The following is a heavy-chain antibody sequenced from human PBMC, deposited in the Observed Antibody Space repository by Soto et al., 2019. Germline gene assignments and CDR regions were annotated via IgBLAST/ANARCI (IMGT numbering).Heavy chain of an antibody. CDR1: GYSFTDYH. CDR3: ARGDSTDWSNGVCSFCYNHDMDV. D-gene: IGHD2-8*01. Sequence: GASVKVSCKASGYSFTDYHIHWVRQAPGQGLEWLGRINPKSGGTSTAQKFQGWVTMTTDTSISTASMELTRLTSDDTAIYYCARGDSTDWSNGVCSFCYNHDMDVWG. J-gene: IGHJ6*02. CDR2: INPKSGGT. V-gene: IGHV1-2*04.